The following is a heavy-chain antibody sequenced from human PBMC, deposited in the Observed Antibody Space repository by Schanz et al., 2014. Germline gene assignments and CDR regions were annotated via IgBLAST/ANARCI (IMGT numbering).Heavy chain of an antibody. D-gene: IGHD2-2*01. V-gene: IGHV3-66*01. CDR2: IYSDGRT. Sequence: VQLVESGGGVVQPGGSLGLSCAASGFTFSKAWMSWVRQAPGKGLEWVSVIYSDGRTYYGDSVKGRFTISRDNSKNTLYLQMNSLRDEDTAMYYCAKRCSSTSCSHGAFDIWGQGTMVTVSS. CDR1: GFTFSKAW. CDR3: AKRCSSTSCSHGAFDI. J-gene: IGHJ3*02.